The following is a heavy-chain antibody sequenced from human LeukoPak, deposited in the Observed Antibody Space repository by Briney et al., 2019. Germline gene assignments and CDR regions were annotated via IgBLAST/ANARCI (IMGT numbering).Heavy chain of an antibody. CDR3: ARLRVGTADY. CDR1: GSIFSKTW. CDR2: INDDGIGK. Sequence: GGSLRLSCAGSGSIFSKTWMGWVRQAPGKGLEWVVTINDDGIGKYYVDSVKGRFTVSRDNAKNSLYLQMSSPRDEDTALYYCARLRVGTADYWGQGTLVTVSS. J-gene: IGHJ4*02. D-gene: IGHD2-2*01. V-gene: IGHV3-7*01.